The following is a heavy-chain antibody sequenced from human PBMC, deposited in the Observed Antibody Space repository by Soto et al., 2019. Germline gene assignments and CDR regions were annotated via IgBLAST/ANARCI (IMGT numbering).Heavy chain of an antibody. D-gene: IGHD4-4*01. Sequence: SGESLKISCKASGYSFTNCWIGWVRQMPGKGLELMGVIYPGDSDTRYSPSFQGQVTISADKSISTAYLHWSSLKASDTAMYYCARPTTIITPEACYFDYWGQGPLVTVSS. J-gene: IGHJ4*02. CDR1: GYSFTNCW. CDR2: IYPGDSDT. V-gene: IGHV5-51*01. CDR3: ARPTTIITPEACYFDY.